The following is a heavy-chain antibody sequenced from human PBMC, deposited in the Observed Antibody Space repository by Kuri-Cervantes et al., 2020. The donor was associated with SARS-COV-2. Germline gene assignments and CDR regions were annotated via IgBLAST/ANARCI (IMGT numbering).Heavy chain of an antibody. CDR1: GFTFSSYG. V-gene: IGHV3-30*02. J-gene: IGHJ4*02. D-gene: IGHD3-3*01. CDR3: AKSGSRILEWYDY. CDR2: IRYDGSNK. Sequence: GGSLRLSCAVSGFTFSSYGMHWVRQAPGKGLEWVAFIRYDGSNKYYAYSVKGRFTISRDNSKNTLYLQMNSLRAEDTAVYYCAKSGSRILEWYDYWGQGNLVTVSS.